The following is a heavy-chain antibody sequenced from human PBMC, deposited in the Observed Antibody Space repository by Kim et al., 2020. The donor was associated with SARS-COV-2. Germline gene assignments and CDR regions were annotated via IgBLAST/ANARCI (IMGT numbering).Heavy chain of an antibody. V-gene: IGHV3-9*01. D-gene: IGHD3-22*01. CDR2: ISWNSGSI. Sequence: GGSLRLSCAASGFTFDDYAMHWVRQAPGKGLEWVSGISWNSGSIGYADSVKGRFTISRDNAKNSLYLQMNSLRAEDTALYYCAKGRYDSSGYYAPAAFDIWGQGTMVTVSS. CDR3: AKGRYDSSGYYAPAAFDI. CDR1: GFTFDDYA. J-gene: IGHJ3*02.